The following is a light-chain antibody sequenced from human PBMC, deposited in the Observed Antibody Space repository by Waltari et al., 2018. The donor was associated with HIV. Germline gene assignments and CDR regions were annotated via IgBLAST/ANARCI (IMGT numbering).Light chain of an antibody. V-gene: IGKV1-5*03. CDR3: QQYHSYPYT. J-gene: IGKJ2*01. CDR2: KAS. Sequence: DIQMTQSPSSLSASVRDRVTITCRASQSITNWLAWFQQKPGKAPNLLIYKASSLESGVPSRFSGSGSGTEFTLTISSLQPDDFATYYCQQYHSYPYTFGRGTKLEI. CDR1: QSITNW.